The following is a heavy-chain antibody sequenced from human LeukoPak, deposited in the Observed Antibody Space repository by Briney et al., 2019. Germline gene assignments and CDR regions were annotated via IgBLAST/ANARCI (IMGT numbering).Heavy chain of an antibody. V-gene: IGHV4-31*03. CDR2: IYYSGST. D-gene: IGHD3-22*01. CDR1: GGSSSSGGYY. CDR3: ARGVDSSGYYYDWYFDL. Sequence: SETLSLTCTVSGGSSSSGGYYWSWIRQHPGKGLEWIGYIYYSGSTYYNPSLKSRVTISVDTSKNQFSLKLSSVTAADTAVYYCARGVDSSGYYYDWYFDLWGRGTLVTVSS. J-gene: IGHJ2*01.